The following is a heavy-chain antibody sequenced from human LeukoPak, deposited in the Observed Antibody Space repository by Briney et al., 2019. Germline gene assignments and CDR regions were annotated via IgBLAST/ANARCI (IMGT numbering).Heavy chain of an antibody. J-gene: IGHJ5*02. Sequence: GRSLRLSCAASGFTFSSYAMHWVRQAPGKGLEWVAVISYDGSNKYYADSVKGRFTISRDNSKNTLYLQMNSLRAEDTAVYYCAKDPPVYGDYGGQGEKLDWFDHWGQGTLVTVSS. D-gene: IGHD4-17*01. CDR1: GFTFSSYA. CDR3: AKDPPVYGDYGGQGEKLDWFDH. V-gene: IGHV3-30-3*01. CDR2: ISYDGSNK.